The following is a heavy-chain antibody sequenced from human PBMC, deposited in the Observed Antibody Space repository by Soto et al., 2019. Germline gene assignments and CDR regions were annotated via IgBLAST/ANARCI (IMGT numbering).Heavy chain of an antibody. CDR1: GFTFSPFW. CDR2: IKDDGGDE. V-gene: IGHV3-7*02. Sequence: EVQLVESWGGLVQPGGSLRLSCVDSGFTFSPFWMSWVRQAPGKGLEWVAIIKDDGGDELYLEAVRGRFRISRDNAKKSLFLAMDSLRVEDTAVYYCAGGSGWISDSWGQGTLVTVSS. J-gene: IGHJ4*02. D-gene: IGHD6-19*01. CDR3: AGGSGWISDS.